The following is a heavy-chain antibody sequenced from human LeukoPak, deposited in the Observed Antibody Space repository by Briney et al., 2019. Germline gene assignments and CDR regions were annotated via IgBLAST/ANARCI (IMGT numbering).Heavy chain of an antibody. J-gene: IGHJ4*02. Sequence: PSETLSLTCSVSDYSISSGYYWGWIRHPPGKGLEWIGSMEWIGYIYYSGSTNYNPSLKSRVTISVDTSKNQFSLKLSSVTAADTAVYYCARDPEDLTFDYWGQGTLVTVSS. V-gene: IGHV4-38-2*02. CDR3: ARDPEDLTFDY. CDR1: DYSISSGYY. CDR2: IYYSGST. D-gene: IGHD2-15*01.